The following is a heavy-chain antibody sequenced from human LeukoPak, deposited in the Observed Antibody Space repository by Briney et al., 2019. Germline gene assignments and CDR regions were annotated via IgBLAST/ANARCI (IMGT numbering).Heavy chain of an antibody. V-gene: IGHV1-8*03. D-gene: IGHD2-8*02. CDR3: ASEGGVLRFPQY. CDR2: MNPNSGNT. CDR1: GYTFTSYD. J-gene: IGHJ4*02. Sequence: ASVKVSCKASGYTFTSYDINWVRQATGQGLEWMGWMNPNSGNTGYAQKFQGRVTITRNTSISTAYMELSRLRSDDTAVYYCASEGGVLRFPQYWGQGTLVTVSS.